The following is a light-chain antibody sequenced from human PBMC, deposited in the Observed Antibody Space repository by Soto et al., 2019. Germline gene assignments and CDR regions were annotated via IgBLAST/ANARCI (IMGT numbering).Light chain of an antibody. J-gene: IGKJ5*01. CDR3: MQCAKWPPIT. V-gene: IGKV2-30*01. Sequence: DVVMTQSPRSLPVTHGQPASISCRSSQSLVASDGNTYLSWFQQRPSQSPRRLIYKVSNRDSGVPDRVSGSGSGTDFTLNISRVEAEDVGVYYCMQCAKWPPITFGQGTRLEIK. CDR2: KVS. CDR1: QSLVASDGNTY.